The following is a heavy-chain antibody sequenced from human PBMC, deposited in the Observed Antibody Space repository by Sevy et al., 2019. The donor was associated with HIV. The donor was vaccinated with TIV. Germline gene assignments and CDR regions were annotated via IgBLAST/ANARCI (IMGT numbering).Heavy chain of an antibody. D-gene: IGHD2-8*01. CDR2: LSFGCGKI. V-gene: IGHV3-23*01. CDR3: AREGCTRPHYY. CDR1: GFTFNIYS. Sequence: GGSLRLSCAVSGFTFNIYSMSWVRQAPGKGLEWVSTLSFGCGKINYADSVKGRFIISRDDSKNTLYLQMNSLRAEDTAVYFCAREGCTRPHYYWGQGTLVTVSS. J-gene: IGHJ4*02.